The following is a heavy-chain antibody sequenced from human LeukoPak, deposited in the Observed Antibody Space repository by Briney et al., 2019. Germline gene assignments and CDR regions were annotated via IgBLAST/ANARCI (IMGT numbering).Heavy chain of an antibody. CDR1: GGTFSSYA. D-gene: IGHD6-13*01. CDR3: ARTAQQLVEGDAFDI. Sequence: ASVKVSCKASGGTFSSYAISWGRQAPGQGLEWMGGIIPIFGTANYAQKFQGRVTITADESTSTACMELSSLRSEDTAVYYCARTAQQLVEGDAFDIWGQGTMVTVSS. J-gene: IGHJ3*02. CDR2: IIPIFGTA. V-gene: IGHV1-69*13.